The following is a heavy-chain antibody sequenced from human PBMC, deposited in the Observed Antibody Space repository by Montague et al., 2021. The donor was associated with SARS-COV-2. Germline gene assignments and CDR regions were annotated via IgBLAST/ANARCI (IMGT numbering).Heavy chain of an antibody. Sequence: SETLSLTCTVSGGSVSSSSYYWGWIRQPPGKGLKWIGNIYYTGSTYYNPSLKSRVTISVDTSKNQFSLKLSSVTAADTAVYYCARHITGSGNAFDIWGQGTMVTVSS. CDR2: IYYTGST. J-gene: IGHJ3*02. CDR1: GGSVSSSSYY. CDR3: ARHITGSGNAFDI. D-gene: IGHD3-10*01. V-gene: IGHV4-39*01.